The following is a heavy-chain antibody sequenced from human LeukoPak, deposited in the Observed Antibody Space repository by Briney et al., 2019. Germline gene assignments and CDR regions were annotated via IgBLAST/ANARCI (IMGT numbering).Heavy chain of an antibody. CDR1: GFTFNSYS. Sequence: KTGGSLRLSCAASGFTFNSYSMNWVRQAPGKGLEWVSSISSSSLSYIYYADSVKGRFTIFRDNAKNSLYLQMNSLRAEDTAVYYCAKGGLRRYYYYYMDVWGKGTTVTISS. CDR3: AKGGLRRYYYYYMDV. D-gene: IGHD5/OR15-5a*01. CDR2: ISSSSLSYI. J-gene: IGHJ6*03. V-gene: IGHV3-21*01.